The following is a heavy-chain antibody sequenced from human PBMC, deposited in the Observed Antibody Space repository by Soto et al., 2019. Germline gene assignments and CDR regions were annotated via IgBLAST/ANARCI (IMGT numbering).Heavy chain of an antibody. CDR3: ARVRNIVLESSTGGFDF. CDR2: ISNSGRT. V-gene: IGHV4-31*02. J-gene: IGHJ4*02. D-gene: IGHD2-2*01. CDR1: GGSLSSDGYY. Sequence: QVQLQESGPGLVKPSQTLSLTCSVSGGSLSSDGYYWSWVRQHPGKGLEWIGYISNSGRTYFHPSLMSRLTISLDTSKNKFPLKLSSVTAADTAVYYCARVRNIVLESSTGGFDFWGQGTLVNVSS.